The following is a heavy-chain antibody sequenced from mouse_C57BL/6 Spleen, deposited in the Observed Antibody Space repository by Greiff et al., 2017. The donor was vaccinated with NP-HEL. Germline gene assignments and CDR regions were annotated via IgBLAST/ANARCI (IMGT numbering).Heavy chain of an antibody. V-gene: IGHV1-54*01. CDR2: INPGSGGT. J-gene: IGHJ2*01. CDR1: GYAFTNYL. Sequence: QVQLKESGAELVRPGTSVKVSCKASGYAFTNYLIEWVKQRPGQGLEWIGVINPGSGGTNYNEKFKGKATLTADKSSSTAYMQLSSLTSEDSAVYFCAREGVYWGQGTTLTVSS. CDR3: AREGVY.